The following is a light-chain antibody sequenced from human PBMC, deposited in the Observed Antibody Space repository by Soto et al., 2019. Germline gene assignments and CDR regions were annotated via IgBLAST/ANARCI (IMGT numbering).Light chain of an antibody. J-gene: IGKJ1*01. V-gene: IGKV3D-15*01. CDR1: QSVSSN. CDR2: DAS. CDR3: QQYRNWPRT. Sequence: EIVLTQSPGTLSLSPGERATLSCRASQSVSSNLAWYQQKPGQAPRLLIYDASNRATGIPARFSGRGSGTEFTLTISSLQSEDFAVYYCQQYRNWPRTFGQGTKVDIK.